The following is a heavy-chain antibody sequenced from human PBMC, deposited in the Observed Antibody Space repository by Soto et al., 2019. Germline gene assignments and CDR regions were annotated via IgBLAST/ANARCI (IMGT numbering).Heavy chain of an antibody. CDR3: ARGAYYYDSSGPFDY. CDR2: INPNSGGT. V-gene: IGHV1-2*04. J-gene: IGHJ4*02. CDR1: GYTFTGYY. D-gene: IGHD3-22*01. Sequence: GASVKVSCKASGYTFTGYYMHWVRQAPGQGLEWMGWINPNSGGTNYAQKFQGWVTMTRDTSISTAYMELSRLRSDDTAVYYCARGAYYYDSSGPFDYWGQGTLVTVSS.